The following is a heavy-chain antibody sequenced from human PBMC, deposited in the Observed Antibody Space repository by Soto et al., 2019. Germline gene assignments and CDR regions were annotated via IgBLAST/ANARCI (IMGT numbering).Heavy chain of an antibody. CDR1: GYTFTSYG. Sequence: ASVKVSCKASGYTFTSYGTSWVRRAPGQGLEWTGWISAYNGNTNYAQKLQGRVTMTTDTSTSTAYMELRSLRSDDTAVYYCARDLSDTVVVVAASAFDIWGQGTMVTVS. CDR2: ISAYNGNT. V-gene: IGHV1-18*01. J-gene: IGHJ3*02. CDR3: ARDLSDTVVVVAASAFDI. D-gene: IGHD2-15*01.